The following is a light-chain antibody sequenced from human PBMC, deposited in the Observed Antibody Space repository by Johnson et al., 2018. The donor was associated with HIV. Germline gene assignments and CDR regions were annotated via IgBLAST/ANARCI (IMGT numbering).Light chain of an antibody. J-gene: IGLJ1*01. CDR3: GTWDSSLSAGLCV. Sequence: QSVLTQPPSVSAAPGQKVTISCSGSSSNIGNNYVSWYQQLPGTAPKLLIYDNNKRPSGIPDRFSGSKSGTSATLGITGLQTGDEADYYCGTWDSSLSAGLCVFATGTEVTVL. CDR1: SSNIGNNY. CDR2: DNN. V-gene: IGLV1-51*01.